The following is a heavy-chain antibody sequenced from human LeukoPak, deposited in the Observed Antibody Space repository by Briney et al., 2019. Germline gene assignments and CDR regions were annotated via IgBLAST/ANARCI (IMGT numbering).Heavy chain of an antibody. CDR3: AKILGRTLYGDYAFDY. CDR1: GFTFSSYG. V-gene: IGHV3-30*18. Sequence: PGRSLRLSCAASGFTFSSYGMHWVRQAPGKGLEWVAVISYDGSNKYYADSVKGRFTISRDNSKNTLYLQMNSLRAEDTAVYYCAKILGRTLYGDYAFDYWGQGTLVTVSS. D-gene: IGHD4-17*01. CDR2: ISYDGSNK. J-gene: IGHJ4*02.